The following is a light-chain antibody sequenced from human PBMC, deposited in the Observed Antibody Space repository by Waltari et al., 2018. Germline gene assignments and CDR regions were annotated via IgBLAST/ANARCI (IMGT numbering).Light chain of an antibody. CDR2: AND. J-gene: IGLJ3*02. Sequence: QSVLTHAPSVSAAPGQTVTLPCAGRTANIGNTYVSWYQHFPGTAPNLLIYANDKRPSGIPDRFPASKSGTSATLGITGLQTGDEANYYCGTWDTSLSAWVFGGGTKLTVL. CDR3: GTWDTSLSAWV. CDR1: TANIGNTY. V-gene: IGLV1-51*01.